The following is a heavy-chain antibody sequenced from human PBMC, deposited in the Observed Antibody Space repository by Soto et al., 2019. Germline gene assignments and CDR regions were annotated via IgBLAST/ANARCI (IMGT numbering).Heavy chain of an antibody. CDR2: IYYSGST. V-gene: IGHV4-59*08. D-gene: IGHD4-17*01. Sequence: PSETLSLTCIVSGGSISSYYWSWIRQPPGKGLEWIGYIYYSGSTNYNPSLKSRVTISVDTSKNQFSLKLSSVTAADPAVYYCARQKRGTVTTIDFWGQGTLVTVSS. J-gene: IGHJ4*02. CDR3: ARQKRGTVTTIDF. CDR1: GGSISSYY.